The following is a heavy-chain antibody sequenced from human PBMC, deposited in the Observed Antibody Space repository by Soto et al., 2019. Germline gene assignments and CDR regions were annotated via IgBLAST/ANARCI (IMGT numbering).Heavy chain of an antibody. CDR1: AGSITGDSYY. Sequence: PSETLSLTCNVSAGSITGDSYYWTWIRQPPGKGLEWLGYISYNGRTNYNPSLKSRVTISVDTSRKQFFLRLTSATAADTAIYYCARDPCGSDCYSGLDYWGQGSLVTVSS. CDR3: ARDPCGSDCYSGLDY. J-gene: IGHJ4*02. CDR2: ISYNGRT. D-gene: IGHD2-21*02. V-gene: IGHV4-61*01.